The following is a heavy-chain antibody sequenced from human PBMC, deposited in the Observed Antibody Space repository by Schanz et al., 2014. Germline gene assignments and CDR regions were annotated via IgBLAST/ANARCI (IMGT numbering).Heavy chain of an antibody. CDR3: ARDRRRYCSTASCLHDNWFDP. D-gene: IGHD2-2*01. CDR2: IIPILGIA. V-gene: IGHV1-69*08. CDR1: GYTFSSYT. J-gene: IGHJ5*02. Sequence: QVQLVQSGAEVKKPGASVKVSCKASGYTFSSYTINWVRQAPGQGLEWMGRIIPILGIANYAQKFQGRVTITADRSTSTAYMELSSLRSEDTAVYYCARDRRRYCSTASCLHDNWFDPWGQGTLVIVSS.